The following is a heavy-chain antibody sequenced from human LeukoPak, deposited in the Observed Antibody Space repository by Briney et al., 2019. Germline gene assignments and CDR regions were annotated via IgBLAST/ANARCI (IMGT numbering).Heavy chain of an antibody. V-gene: IGHV4-61*09. J-gene: IGHJ3*02. CDR3: ARGRKLGYCSGGSCYWDAFDI. CDR1: GGSISSSNYY. D-gene: IGHD2-15*01. Sequence: SQTLSLTCTVSGGSISSSNYYWSWIRQPAGKGLEWIGHIYTSGSTTYNPSLKSRVTISVDTSKNQFSLKLSSVTAADTAVYYCARGRKLGYCSGGSCYWDAFDIWGQGTMVTVSS. CDR2: IYTSGST.